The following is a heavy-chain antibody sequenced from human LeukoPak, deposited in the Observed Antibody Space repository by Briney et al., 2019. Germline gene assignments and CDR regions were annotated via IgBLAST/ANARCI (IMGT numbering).Heavy chain of an antibody. J-gene: IGHJ4*02. CDR3: ATSILRFLEWLALDY. D-gene: IGHD3-3*01. CDR2: IYSGGST. Sequence: GGSLRLSCAASGFTVSSNYMSWVRQAPGKGLEWVSVIYSGGSTYYADSVKGRFTISRDNSKNTLYLQMNSLRAEDTAVYYCATSILRFLEWLALDYWGQGTLVTVSS. CDR1: GFTVSSNY. V-gene: IGHV3-66*01.